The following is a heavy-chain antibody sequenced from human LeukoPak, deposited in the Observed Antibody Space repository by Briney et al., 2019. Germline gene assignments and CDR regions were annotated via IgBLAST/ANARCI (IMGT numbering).Heavy chain of an antibody. CDR2: ISGSGGTT. Sequence: GGSLRLSCAASGFTFSSYAMSWVRQAPGKGLEWVSGISGSGGTTYYADSVQGRFTISRDNSKNTLYLQMNSLRAEDTAVYYCASRDFMVRGVIIFAGDYWGQGTLVTVSS. J-gene: IGHJ4*02. CDR3: ASRDFMVRGVIIFAGDY. CDR1: GFTFSSYA. V-gene: IGHV3-23*01. D-gene: IGHD3-10*01.